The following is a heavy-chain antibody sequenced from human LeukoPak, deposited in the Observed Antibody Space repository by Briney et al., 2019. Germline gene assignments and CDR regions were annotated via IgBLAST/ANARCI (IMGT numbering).Heavy chain of an antibody. D-gene: IGHD5-12*01. J-gene: IGHJ6*03. CDR2: INPNSGGT. Sequence: ASVKVSCKASGYTFTGYYMHWVRQAPGQGLEWMGWINPNSGGTNYAQKFQGRVTMTRDTSISTAYMELSRLRSDDTAVYYCARGPENIKRGYSGHEQYYYDYYYMDVWGKGTTVTISS. CDR3: ARGPENIKRGYSGHEQYYYDYYYMDV. CDR1: GYTFTGYY. V-gene: IGHV1-2*02.